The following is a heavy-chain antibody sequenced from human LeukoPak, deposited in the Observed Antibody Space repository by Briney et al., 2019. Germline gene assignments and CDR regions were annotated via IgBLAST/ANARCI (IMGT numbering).Heavy chain of an antibody. Sequence: SETLSLTCTVSGVSISRYYWSWIRQPPGKGLEWIGYIYYSGSTNYNPSLKSRVTISVDTSTNQFSLKLSSVPAADTAVYYCARDSLLGNYFDYWGQGTLVTVSS. J-gene: IGHJ4*02. CDR1: GVSISRYY. D-gene: IGHD2-15*01. CDR3: ARDSLLGNYFDY. CDR2: IYYSGST. V-gene: IGHV4-59*01.